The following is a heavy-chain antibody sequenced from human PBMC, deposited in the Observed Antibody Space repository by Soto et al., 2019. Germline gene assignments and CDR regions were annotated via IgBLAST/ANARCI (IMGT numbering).Heavy chain of an antibody. J-gene: IGHJ3*02. V-gene: IGHV1-69*04. CDR1: GGTFSSYT. CDR2: IIPILGIA. D-gene: IGHD5-18*01. CDR3: ARDFVDRNSYGYPTDAFDI. Sequence: GASVKVSCKASGGTFSSYTISWVRQAPGQGLEWMGRIIPILGIANYAQKFQGRVTITADKSTSTAYMELSSLRSEDTAVYYCARDFVDRNSYGYPTDAFDIWGQGTMVTVSS.